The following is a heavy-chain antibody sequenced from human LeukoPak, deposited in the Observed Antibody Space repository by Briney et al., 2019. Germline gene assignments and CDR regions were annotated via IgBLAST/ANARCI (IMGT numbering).Heavy chain of an antibody. Sequence: SETLSLTCAVFGGSFSGYYWSWIRQSPGKGLEWIGYIYVTGSTRYNPYLQSRVTISVDTSRNQFFLKMSSVTAAGTAVYYCARHIGGGIEDMDVWGTGTKVTVSS. J-gene: IGHJ6*03. CDR1: GGSFSGYY. CDR2: IYVTGST. CDR3: ARHIGGGIEDMDV. V-gene: IGHV4-59*08. D-gene: IGHD3-16*02.